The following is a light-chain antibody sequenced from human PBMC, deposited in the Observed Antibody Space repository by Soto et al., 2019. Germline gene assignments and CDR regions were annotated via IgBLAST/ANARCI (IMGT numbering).Light chain of an antibody. V-gene: IGKV3-20*01. J-gene: IGKJ1*01. CDR2: GAS. CDR3: QHYGTTPWT. Sequence: ETVLTQSPGTLSLSPGERVTLSCRASQSVCSRCLAWYQQKPGQSPRLLIYGASSRATGIPDRFSGSGSGTAFPPTISRLEPEDFAVYYCQHYGTTPWTFGQGTK. CDR1: QSVCSRC.